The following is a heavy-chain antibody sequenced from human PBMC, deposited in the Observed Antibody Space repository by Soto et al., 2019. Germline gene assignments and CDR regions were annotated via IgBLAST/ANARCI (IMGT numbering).Heavy chain of an antibody. CDR2: ISAYNGNT. CDR1: GYTFTSYG. Sequence: GASVKVSCKASGYTFTSYGISWVRQAPGQGLEWMGWISAYNGNTNYAQKLQGRVTMTTDTSTSTAYMELRSLRSDDTAVYYCARDYYDSSGYYYWRDYWGQGTLVTVSS. D-gene: IGHD3-22*01. V-gene: IGHV1-18*01. CDR3: ARDYYDSSGYYYWRDY. J-gene: IGHJ4*02.